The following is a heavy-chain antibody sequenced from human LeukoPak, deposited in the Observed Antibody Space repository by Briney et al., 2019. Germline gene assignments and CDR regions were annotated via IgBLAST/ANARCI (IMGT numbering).Heavy chain of an antibody. CDR1: GGSVSSGSYY. D-gene: IGHD6-13*01. J-gene: IGHJ4*02. CDR2: MSNSGHT. V-gene: IGHV4-61*01. CDR3: ARVSVAGTGPDY. Sequence: SETLSLTCTVSGGSVSSGSYYWSWIRQPPGKGLEWIGFMSNSGHTDSSPSLKSRVTISLDTSKSQFSLKLNPVTAADTAVYYCARVSVAGTGPDYWGQGTLVTVSS.